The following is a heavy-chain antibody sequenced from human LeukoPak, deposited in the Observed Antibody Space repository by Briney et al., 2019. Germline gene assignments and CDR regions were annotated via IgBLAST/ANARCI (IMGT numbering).Heavy chain of an antibody. V-gene: IGHV3-30*02. Sequence: GGSLRLSCAASGLTFSNYGMHWVRQAPGKGLEWVAFIRYDASNKYYADSVKGRFTISRDNSENTLYLQMNRLGVEDTAVYYCAGDFDYLGQGTLVTVSS. CDR1: GLTFSNYG. J-gene: IGHJ4*02. CDR2: IRYDASNK. CDR3: AGDFDY.